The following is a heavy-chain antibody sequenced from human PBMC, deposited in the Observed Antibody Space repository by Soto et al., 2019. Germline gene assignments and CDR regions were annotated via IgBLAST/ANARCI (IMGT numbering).Heavy chain of an antibody. CDR2: MNPNSGNT. Sequence: ASVKVSCKASGYTFTSYDINWVRQATGQGLEWMGWMNPNSGNTGYAQKFQGRVTMTEDTSTDTAYMELSSLRSEDTAVYYCAALRYFDFRYGMDVWGQGTTVTVSS. CDR3: AALRYFDFRYGMDV. D-gene: IGHD3-9*01. CDR1: GYTFTSYD. V-gene: IGHV1-8*01. J-gene: IGHJ6*02.